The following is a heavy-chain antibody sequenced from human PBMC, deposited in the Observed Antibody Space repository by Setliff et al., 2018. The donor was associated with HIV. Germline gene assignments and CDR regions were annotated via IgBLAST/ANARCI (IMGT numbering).Heavy chain of an antibody. CDR1: GGTFSDYT. V-gene: IGHV1-69*02. CDR2: IIPIIGIE. Sequence: SVKVSCKASGGTFSDYTVNWVRQAPGQGLEWMGRIIPIIGIENYAQKFQGRVTITADESTTTAYMELNSLTSEDTALYYCARVGFSSRHTGDFFDSWGQGTLVTVSS. CDR3: ARVGFSSRHTGDFFDS. J-gene: IGHJ4*02. D-gene: IGHD5-18*01.